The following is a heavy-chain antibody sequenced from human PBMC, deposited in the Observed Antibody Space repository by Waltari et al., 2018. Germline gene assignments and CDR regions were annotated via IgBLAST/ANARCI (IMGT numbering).Heavy chain of an antibody. CDR1: RGTFSSSA. V-gene: IGHV1-69*04. CDR2: IIPILGIA. Sequence: QVQLVQSGSSVKKPGSSVKVSCKASRGTFSSSAISCVRQSPRQGLEWMGSIIPILGIANYAQKFQGRVTITADESTSTAYMELSSRRSEDTAVYYCARVGSATPHYYYYGMDVWGQGTTVTVSS. D-gene: IGHD1-26*01. J-gene: IGHJ6*02. CDR3: ARVGSATPHYYYYGMDV.